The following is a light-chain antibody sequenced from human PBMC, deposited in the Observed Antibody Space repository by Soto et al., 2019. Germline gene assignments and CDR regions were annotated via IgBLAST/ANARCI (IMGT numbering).Light chain of an antibody. V-gene: IGKV3-11*01. CDR1: QSVSSY. CDR3: QQRSNWPPFLT. CDR2: DAS. J-gene: IGKJ4*01. Sequence: IVLTQSPATLSLSPGERATLSCRASQSVSSYLAWYQQKPGQAPRLLIYDASNRATGIPARFSGSGSETDFTLTISSLEPEDFAVYYCQQRSNWPPFLTFGGGTKVEIK.